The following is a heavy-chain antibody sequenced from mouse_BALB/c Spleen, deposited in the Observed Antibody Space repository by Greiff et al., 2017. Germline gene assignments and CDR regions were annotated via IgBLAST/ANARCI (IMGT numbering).Heavy chain of an antibody. CDR3: AREGLPYPFAY. CDR1: GYTFTSYV. V-gene: IGHV1-14*01. CDR2: INPYNDGT. Sequence: VQLKESGPELVKPGASVKMSCKASGYTFTSYVMHWVKQKPGQGLEWIGYINPYNDGTKYNEKFKGKATLTSDKSSSTAYMELSSLTSEDSAVYYCAREGLPYPFAYWGQGTLVTVSA. J-gene: IGHJ3*01. D-gene: IGHD2-4*01.